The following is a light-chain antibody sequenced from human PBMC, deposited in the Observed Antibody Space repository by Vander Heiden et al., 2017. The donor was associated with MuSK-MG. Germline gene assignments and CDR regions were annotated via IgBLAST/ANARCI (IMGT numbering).Light chain of an antibody. CDR2: AAS. Sequence: DIQMTQSPSSLSASVGDRVTITCRASQSISSYLNWYQQKPGKAPKLLIYAASSLQSGVPSRFSGSGSGTDFTLTISRLQPEDFATYYCQQSYSTPITFGQGTQLXIK. CDR1: QSISSY. J-gene: IGKJ5*01. V-gene: IGKV1-39*01. CDR3: QQSYSTPIT.